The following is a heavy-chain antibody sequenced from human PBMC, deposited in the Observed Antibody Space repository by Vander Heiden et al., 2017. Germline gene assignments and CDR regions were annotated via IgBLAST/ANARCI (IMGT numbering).Heavy chain of an antibody. V-gene: IGHV3-30*04. Sequence: QVQLVESGGGVVQPGRSLRLSCAAAGFPFSSYAMHWVRQAPGKGLEWVAVISYDGSNKYYADSVKGRFTISRDNSKNTLYLQMNSLRAEDTAVYYCGSGPPHYGMDVWGQGTTVTVS. CDR1: GFPFSSYA. CDR3: GSGPPHYGMDV. CDR2: ISYDGSNK. J-gene: IGHJ6*02.